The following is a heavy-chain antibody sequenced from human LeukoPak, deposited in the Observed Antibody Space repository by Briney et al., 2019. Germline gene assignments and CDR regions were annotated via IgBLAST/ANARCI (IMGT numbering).Heavy chain of an antibody. D-gene: IGHD3-10*01. CDR2: ISDTGGGT. V-gene: IGHV3-23*01. Sequence: GGSLRLSCAASRFTFSSYGMTWVRQAPGKGLEWVSTISDTGGGTFYADSVKGRFTISRDNSQNTLFLQMNRLRADDTAIYYCAKEMLRGYYYYGMDGWGQGTTVTVSS. J-gene: IGHJ6*01. CDR1: RFTFSSYG. CDR3: AKEMLRGYYYYGMDG.